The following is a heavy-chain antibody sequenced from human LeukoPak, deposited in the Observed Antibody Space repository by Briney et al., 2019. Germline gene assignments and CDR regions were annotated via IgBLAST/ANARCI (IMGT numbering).Heavy chain of an antibody. CDR2: ISAYNGNT. Sequence: ASVKVSCKASGYTFTSYGISWVRQAPGQGLEWMGWISAYNGNTNYAQKLQGRVTMTTDTSTSTAYMELRSLRSDDTAVYYCARAYDILTGYYVGDAFDIWGQGTMVTVSS. CDR3: ARAYDILTGYYVGDAFDI. CDR1: GYTFTSYG. J-gene: IGHJ3*02. V-gene: IGHV1-18*01. D-gene: IGHD3-9*01.